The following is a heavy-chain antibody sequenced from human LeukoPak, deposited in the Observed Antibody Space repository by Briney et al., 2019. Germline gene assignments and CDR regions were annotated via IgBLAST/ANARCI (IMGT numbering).Heavy chain of an antibody. CDR3: ARVGRRYTDAFDI. CDR1: GGSINSDSYY. Sequence: SETLSLTCTVSGGSINSDSYYWSWIRQPAGKGLEWIGRIYTSGSTNYNPSLKSRVTISVDTSKNQFSLKLSSVTAADTAVYYCARVGRRYTDAFDIWGQGTMVTVSS. J-gene: IGHJ3*02. CDR2: IYTSGST. D-gene: IGHD3-9*01. V-gene: IGHV4-61*02.